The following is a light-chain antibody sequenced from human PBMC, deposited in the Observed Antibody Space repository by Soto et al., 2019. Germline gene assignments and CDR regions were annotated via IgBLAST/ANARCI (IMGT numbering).Light chain of an antibody. CDR1: QSISSY. Sequence: DIQITQSPSSLSASVGDRFTVTCRASQSISSYLNWYQQKVGKAPKLLIYAASSLQSGVPSRFSGSGSGTDFTLTISSLQPEDFATYYCQQSYSTPQITFGQGTRLEIK. CDR2: AAS. J-gene: IGKJ5*01. V-gene: IGKV1-39*01. CDR3: QQSYSTPQIT.